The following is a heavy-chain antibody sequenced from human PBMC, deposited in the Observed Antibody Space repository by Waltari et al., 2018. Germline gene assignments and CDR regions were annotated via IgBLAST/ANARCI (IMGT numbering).Heavy chain of an antibody. CDR3: ARLPGDYVGY. Sequence: EVQLVESGGGLVQPGGSLRLSCAASGFIFSSYAMSWVRQAPGKGLEWVSAIRCPGDSTYSADSVKGRFTISRDNSKNTVYLQVNSLRAEDTAVYYCARLPGDYVGYWGQGTLVTVSS. V-gene: IGHV3-23*04. D-gene: IGHD4-17*01. CDR1: GFIFSSYA. CDR2: IRCPGDST. J-gene: IGHJ4*02.